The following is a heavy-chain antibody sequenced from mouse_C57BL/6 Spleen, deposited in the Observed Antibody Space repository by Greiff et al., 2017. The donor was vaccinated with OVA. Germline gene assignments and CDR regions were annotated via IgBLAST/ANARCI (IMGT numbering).Heavy chain of an antibody. Sequence: QVQLQQPGAELVMPGASVKLSCKASGYTFTSYWMHWVKQRPGQGLEWIGEIDPSDSYTNYNQKFKGKSTLTVDKSPSTAYMQLSSLTSEDSAVYYCARDTYWGQGTTLTVSS. CDR3: ARDTY. CDR2: IDPSDSYT. CDR1: GYTFTSYW. J-gene: IGHJ2*01. V-gene: IGHV1-69*01.